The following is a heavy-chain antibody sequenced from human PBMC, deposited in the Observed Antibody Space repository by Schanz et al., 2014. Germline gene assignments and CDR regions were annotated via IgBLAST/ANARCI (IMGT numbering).Heavy chain of an antibody. D-gene: IGHD3-3*01. J-gene: IGHJ6*02. Sequence: QVYLVESVGDLVKPGGSLRLSCAASGFTFSDYYMAWIRQAPGKGLEWVSHISGSSIHKNYADSVKGRFSISRDNGETSVYLQINSLRVEDTAVYYCARFLARYQYYGVDVWGQGTTVIVSS. CDR1: GFTFSDYY. CDR3: ARFLARYQYYGVDV. CDR2: ISGSSIHK. V-gene: IGHV3-11*05.